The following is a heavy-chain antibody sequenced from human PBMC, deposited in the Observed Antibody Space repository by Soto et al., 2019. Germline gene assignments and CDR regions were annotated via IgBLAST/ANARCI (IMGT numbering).Heavy chain of an antibody. D-gene: IGHD3-16*01. CDR2: IIPMVGTP. V-gene: IGHV1-69*08. CDR1: GDTFSSYS. Sequence: SVKVSCKASGDTFSSYSISWVRQSPGQGLEWMGRIIPMVGTPNYAQKFQGRVTFSADKSTSTAYMVLNSLISDDTAVYYCATDGGSTSSSAYNYFMDVWGKGTPVTVSS. J-gene: IGHJ6*03. CDR3: ATDGGSTSSSAYNYFMDV.